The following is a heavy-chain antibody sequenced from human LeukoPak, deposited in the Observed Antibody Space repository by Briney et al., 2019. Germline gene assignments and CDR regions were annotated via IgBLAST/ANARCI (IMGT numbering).Heavy chain of an antibody. D-gene: IGHD3-10*01. V-gene: IGHV4-59*06. CDR2: IYYSGST. CDR1: GGSISSYY. CDR3: ASLWFGELDAFDI. J-gene: IGHJ3*02. Sequence: SETLSLTCTVSGGSISSYYWSWIRQPPGKGLEWIGYIYYSGSTYYNPSLKSRVTISVDTSKNQFSLKLSSVTAADTAVYYCASLWFGELDAFDIWGQGTMVTVSS.